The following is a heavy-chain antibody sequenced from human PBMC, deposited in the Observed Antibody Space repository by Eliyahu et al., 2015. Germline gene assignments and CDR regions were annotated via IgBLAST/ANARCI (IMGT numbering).Heavy chain of an antibody. Sequence: QLQLQESGPGLVKPSETLSLTCPVPGXSISRNSYYWGWIRQPPGKGLECIGSINYSGTTYYSPSLKSRVTISVDTSTNRFSLRLTSVTAADTAVYYCARLPKYGSSGFYPHFDHWGQGALVTVSS. D-gene: IGHD3-22*01. V-gene: IGHV4-39*01. J-gene: IGHJ4*02. CDR1: GXSISRNSYY. CDR2: INYSGTT. CDR3: ARLPKYGSSGFYPHFDH.